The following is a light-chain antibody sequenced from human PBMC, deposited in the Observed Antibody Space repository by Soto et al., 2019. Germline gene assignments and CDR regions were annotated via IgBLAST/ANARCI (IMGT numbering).Light chain of an antibody. V-gene: IGKV3-15*01. CDR1: QSVSSN. CDR2: GAS. Sequence: EIVMTQSPATLSVSPGERATLSCRASQSVSSNLAWYQQKPGQAPRLLIYGASTRATGIPARFSGSGSGTEFTVTIGSLQSEACAVYYCQQYNNWPKTFGQGTKVEIK. J-gene: IGKJ1*01. CDR3: QQYNNWPKT.